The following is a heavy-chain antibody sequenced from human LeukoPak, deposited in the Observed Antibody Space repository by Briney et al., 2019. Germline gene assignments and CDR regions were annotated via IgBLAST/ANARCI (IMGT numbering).Heavy chain of an antibody. CDR1: GFTFSSSA. V-gene: IGHV3-33*08. D-gene: IGHD2-2*01. J-gene: IGHJ6*02. CDR3: AREEDIVVVPAAMRGGMDV. CDR2: ICYDGSNK. Sequence: GGSLRLSCAASGFTFSSSAMSWVRQAPGKGLEWVAVICYDGSNKYYADSVKGRFTISRDNSKNTLYLQMNSLRAEDTAVYYCAREEDIVVVPAAMRGGMDVWGQGTTVTVSS.